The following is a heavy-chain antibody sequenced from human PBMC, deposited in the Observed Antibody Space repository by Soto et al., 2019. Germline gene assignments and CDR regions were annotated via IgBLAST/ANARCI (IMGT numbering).Heavy chain of an antibody. D-gene: IGHD2-8*01. Sequence: HVQLQESGPGLVKPSQTLSLTCPVSGGSISSGGYYWSWIRQHPGKGLEWIGYIYYRGSTYYNPSLKSRVTISVDTSKNQCSLQLSSVTAADTAVYYCARDNDVYYFDYWGQGTLVTVSS. CDR1: GGSISSGGYY. V-gene: IGHV4-31*03. CDR2: IYYRGST. J-gene: IGHJ4*02. CDR3: ARDNDVYYFDY.